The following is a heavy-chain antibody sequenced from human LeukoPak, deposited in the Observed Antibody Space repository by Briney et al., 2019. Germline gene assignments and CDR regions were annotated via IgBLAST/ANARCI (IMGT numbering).Heavy chain of an antibody. CDR1: GFTFYDYA. D-gene: IGHD6-19*01. CDR3: AKEGPIAVAAYFDH. CDR2: ITGNGGST. Sequence: GGSLRLFCAASGFTFYDYAMHWVRQAPGKGLEVVSLITGNGGSTYYADSMKGRFTISRDNSRGSLYLQMNSLRPEATALYFCAKEGPIAVAAYFDHWGQGALVTVSS. J-gene: IGHJ4*02. V-gene: IGHV3-43*02.